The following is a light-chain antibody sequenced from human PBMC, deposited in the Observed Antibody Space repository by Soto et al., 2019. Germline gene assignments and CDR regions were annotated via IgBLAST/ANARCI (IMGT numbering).Light chain of an antibody. CDR1: QSVSSS. Sequence: EIVMTQSPATLSVSPGERATLSCRASQSVSSSLAWYQQKPGQAPRLLIYGASTRATGFPARFSGSGSGTEFTLTISSLQSEDFAVYYCHQYNNWPRTFGQGTKVEI. V-gene: IGKV3-15*01. J-gene: IGKJ1*01. CDR3: HQYNNWPRT. CDR2: GAS.